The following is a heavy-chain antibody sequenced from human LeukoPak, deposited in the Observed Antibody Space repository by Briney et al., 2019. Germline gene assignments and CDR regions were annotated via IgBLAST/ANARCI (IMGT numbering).Heavy chain of an antibody. CDR3: ARGSSSWYRNYYYYYGTDV. J-gene: IGHJ6*04. CDR1: GGSFSGYY. D-gene: IGHD6-13*01. CDR2: INHSGST. V-gene: IGHV4-34*01. Sequence: SETLSLTCAVYGGSFSGYYWSWIRQPPGKGLEWIGEINHSGSTNYNPSLKSRVTISVDTSKNQFSLKLSSVTAADTAVYYCARGSSSWYRNYYYYYGTDVWGKGTTVTVSS.